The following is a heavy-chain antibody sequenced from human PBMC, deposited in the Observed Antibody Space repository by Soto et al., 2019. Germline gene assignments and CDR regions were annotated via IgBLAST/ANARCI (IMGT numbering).Heavy chain of an antibody. CDR2: INAGNGNT. V-gene: IGHV1-3*01. CDR1: GYTFTSYA. D-gene: IGHD1-26*01. CDR3: ARGYGGHIGWFDP. Sequence: QVQLVQSGAEVKKPGASVKVSCKASGYTFTSYAMRWVRQAPGQRLEWMGWINAGNGNTKYSQKFQGRVTITTDTTASNTYLKLSRLRAEDTDVYYCARGYGGHIGWFDPWGQGTLVTVSS. J-gene: IGHJ5*02.